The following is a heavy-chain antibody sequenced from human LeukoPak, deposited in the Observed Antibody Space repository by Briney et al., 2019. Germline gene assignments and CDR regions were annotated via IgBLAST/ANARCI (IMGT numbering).Heavy chain of an antibody. CDR2: IIPILGIA. CDR3: ARGPFSRDFWSGYYSDY. V-gene: IGHV1-69*04. D-gene: IGHD3-3*01. CDR1: GGTFSSYA. Sequence: GASVKVSCKASGGTFSSYAISWVRQAPGQGLEWMGRIIPILGIANYAQKFQGRVTITADKSTSTAYMELSSLRSEDTAVYYCARGPFSRDFWSGYYSDYWGQGTLSPSPQ. J-gene: IGHJ4*02.